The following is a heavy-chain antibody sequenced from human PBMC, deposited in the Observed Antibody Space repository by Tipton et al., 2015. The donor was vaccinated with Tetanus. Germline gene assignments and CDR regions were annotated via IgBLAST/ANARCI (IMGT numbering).Heavy chain of an antibody. CDR2: VKSKLDGGAI. CDR3: TTAGPGASGGDS. CDR1: GFTFSTFTFTNAW. V-gene: IGHV3-15*01. Sequence: SLRLSCAASGFTFSTFTFTNAWMSWVRQAPGKGLEWVGRVKSKLDGGAIDYAAPMEGKFILSRDDSKNTVYLQMNSLKPEDTAVYYCTTAGPGASGGDSWGQGTLVTVSS. D-gene: IGHD3-16*01. J-gene: IGHJ4*02.